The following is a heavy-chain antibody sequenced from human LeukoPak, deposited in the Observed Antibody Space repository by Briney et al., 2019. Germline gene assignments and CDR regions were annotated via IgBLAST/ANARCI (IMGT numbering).Heavy chain of an antibody. CDR2: IYYSGNT. Sequence: SETLSLTCTVSGGSISPYYWSWIRQPPGKGLEWLGYIYYSGNTDYNPSLKSRVAISVDTSKNQFSLKLSSVTAADTAVYYCARDGVATRGTIPGNYFDYWGQGTLVTVSS. D-gene: IGHD5-12*01. CDR1: GGSISPYY. V-gene: IGHV4-59*01. CDR3: ARDGVATRGTIPGNYFDY. J-gene: IGHJ4*02.